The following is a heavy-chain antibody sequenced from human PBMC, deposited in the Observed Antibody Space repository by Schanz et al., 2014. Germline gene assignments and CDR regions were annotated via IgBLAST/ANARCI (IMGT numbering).Heavy chain of an antibody. V-gene: IGHV3-66*01. CDR2: IYTDGST. CDR1: GFTVSKNY. Sequence: VQLVESGGGLVQPGGSLRLSCAASGFTVSKNYMSWVRQAPGKGLEWVSIIYTDGSTYYADSVRDRFTISRDNSKNMLYLQINNLRAEDTAVYYCAKEKEEVAADGSFFDYWGQGTLVTVSS. D-gene: IGHD6-13*01. CDR3: AKEKEEVAADGSFFDY. J-gene: IGHJ4*02.